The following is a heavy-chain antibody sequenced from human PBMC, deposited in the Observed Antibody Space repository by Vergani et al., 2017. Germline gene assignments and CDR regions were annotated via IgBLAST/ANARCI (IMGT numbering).Heavy chain of an antibody. V-gene: IGHV3-49*04. CDR3: TRVLVNAPGPGYYYYYGMDV. CDR2: IRSKAYGGTT. Sequence: EVQLVESGGGLVQPGRSLRLSCTASGFTFGDYAMSWVRQAPGKGLEWVGFIRSKAYGGTTEYAASVKGRFTISRDDSKSIAYLQMNSLKTEDTAVYYCTRVLVNAPGPGYYYYYGMDVWGQGTTVTVSS. CDR1: GFTFGDYA. J-gene: IGHJ6*02. D-gene: IGHD3-3*02.